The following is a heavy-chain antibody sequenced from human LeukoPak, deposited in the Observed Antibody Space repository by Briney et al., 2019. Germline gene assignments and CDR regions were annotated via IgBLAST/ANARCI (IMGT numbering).Heavy chain of an antibody. CDR3: AREIGGSATWYFDL. D-gene: IGHD3-16*01. V-gene: IGHV3-20*01. J-gene: IGHJ2*01. CDR2: INWNGGST. CDR1: GFTFDDYA. Sequence: PGRSLRLSCAASGFTFDDYAMSWVRQVPGKGLEWVSAINWNGGSTAYAASVEGRFTISRDNARNSLYLQMNSLRAEDTAFYHCAREIGGSATWYFDLWGRGTLVTVSS.